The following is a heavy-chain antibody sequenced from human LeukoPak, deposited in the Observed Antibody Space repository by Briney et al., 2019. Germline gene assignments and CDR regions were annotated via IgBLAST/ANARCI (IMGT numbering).Heavy chain of an antibody. Sequence: PGGSLRLSCAASGFTFSSYAMSWVRQGPGEGLEWVSCICASGGSTYYADSVKGRFTISRDNSKNTLCLQMKSLRAEDTAVYYCAKGSPWTSRGYRGTAGYWGQGTLVTVSS. D-gene: IGHD5-18*01. J-gene: IGHJ4*02. V-gene: IGHV3-23*01. CDR2: ICASGGST. CDR3: AKGSPWTSRGYRGTAGY. CDR1: GFTFSSYA.